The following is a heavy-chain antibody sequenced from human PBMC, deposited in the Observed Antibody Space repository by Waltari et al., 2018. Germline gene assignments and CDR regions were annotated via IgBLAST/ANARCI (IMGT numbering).Heavy chain of an antibody. CDR2: FDPEDGET. Sequence: QVQLVQSGAEVKKPGASVKVSCKVSGYTLTELSMHWVRQAPGKGLEWMGGFDPEDGETIYAQKFQGRVTMPEDTSTDTAYIELSSLRSEDTAVYYCATVRKRPRNWFDPWGQGTLVTVSS. J-gene: IGHJ5*02. CDR3: ATVRKRPRNWFDP. V-gene: IGHV1-24*01. CDR1: GYTLTELS.